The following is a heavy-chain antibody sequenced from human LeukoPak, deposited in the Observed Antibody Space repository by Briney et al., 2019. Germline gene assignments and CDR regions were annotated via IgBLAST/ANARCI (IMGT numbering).Heavy chain of an antibody. CDR3: AKVRGSHYYYGMDV. CDR1: GITFSSYA. D-gene: IGHD1-26*01. V-gene: IGHV3-23*01. Sequence: GGSLRLSCAASGITFSSYAMSWVRQAPGKGLEWVSIISGSGVSTYYADSVKGRFTISRDNSKNTLYLQMNSLRAEDTAVYYCAKVRGSHYYYGMDVWGQGTTVTVSS. J-gene: IGHJ6*02. CDR2: ISGSGVST.